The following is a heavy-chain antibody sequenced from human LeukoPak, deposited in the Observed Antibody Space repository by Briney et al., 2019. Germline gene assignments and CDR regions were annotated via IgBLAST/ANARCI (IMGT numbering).Heavy chain of an antibody. Sequence: GGSLRLSCAASGFTFSNYAMSWVRQAPGKGLEWVSGISGSGGSTYYADSVKGRFTISRDNSKNTLYLQMNSLRAEDTAVYYCAKDRWGSPDYWGQGTLVTVSS. D-gene: IGHD4-23*01. CDR2: ISGSGGST. J-gene: IGHJ4*02. CDR1: GFTFSNYA. CDR3: AKDRWGSPDY. V-gene: IGHV3-23*01.